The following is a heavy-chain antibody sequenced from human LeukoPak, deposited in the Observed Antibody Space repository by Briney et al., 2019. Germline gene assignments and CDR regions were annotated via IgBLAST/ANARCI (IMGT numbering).Heavy chain of an antibody. CDR2: IIPIFGTA. D-gene: IGHD5-24*01. CDR1: GGTFSSYA. Sequence: ASVKVSCKASGGTFSSYAISWVRQAPGQGLEWMGGIIPIFGTANYAQKFQGRVTITADESTSTAYMELSSLRSDDTAVYYCARVLNGYNIRDYFDYWGQGTLATVSS. V-gene: IGHV1-69*13. CDR3: ARVLNGYNIRDYFDY. J-gene: IGHJ4*02.